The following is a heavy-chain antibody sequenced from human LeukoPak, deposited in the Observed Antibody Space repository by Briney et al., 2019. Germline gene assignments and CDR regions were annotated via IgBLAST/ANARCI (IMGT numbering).Heavy chain of an antibody. V-gene: IGHV1-69*13. CDR3: AREPRRYCTSTTCYIDY. J-gene: IGHJ4*02. Sequence: SVKVSCKASGGTFSTYAISWVRQAPGQGLEWMGGIIPMFGATNYAQKFQGRVTITADESTSTAYMELSSLRSEDTAFYYCAREPRRYCTSTTCYIDYWGQGTLVTVSS. D-gene: IGHD2-2*01. CDR1: GGTFSTYA. CDR2: IIPMFGAT.